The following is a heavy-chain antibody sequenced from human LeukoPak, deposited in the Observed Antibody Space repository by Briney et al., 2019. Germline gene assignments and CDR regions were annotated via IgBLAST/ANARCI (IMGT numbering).Heavy chain of an antibody. CDR1: GGSVSSTTYF. J-gene: IGHJ4*02. CDR2: INYSGST. V-gene: IGHV4-39*01. CDR3: ARYVVYGSGKYYFDY. D-gene: IGHD3-10*01. Sequence: PSETLSLTCTVSGGSVSSTTYFWSWIRQPPGKGLEWISSINYSGSTYYNPSLKSRVTISVDTSENQFSLKLSSVTAADTAVYYCARYVVYGSGKYYFDYWGQGTLVTVSS.